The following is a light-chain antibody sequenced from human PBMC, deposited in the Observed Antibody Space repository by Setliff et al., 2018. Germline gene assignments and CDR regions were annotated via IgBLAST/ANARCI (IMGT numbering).Light chain of an antibody. CDR1: IGDVGAYDF. CDR2: EVT. Sequence: QSALTQPASVSGSPGQSITISCSGTIGDVGAYDFVSWYQHHPGKAPKLVIYEVTNRPSGISNRFSGSKSGNSASLIISGLQAEDEADYYCLSYTSETTHALFAGGTK. V-gene: IGLV2-14*01. CDR3: LSYTSETTHAL. J-gene: IGLJ2*01.